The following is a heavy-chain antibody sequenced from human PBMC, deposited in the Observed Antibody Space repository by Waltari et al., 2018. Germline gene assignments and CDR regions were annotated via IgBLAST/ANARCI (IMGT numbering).Heavy chain of an antibody. CDR1: GFSFSSYV. D-gene: IGHD3-10*01. J-gene: IGHJ4*02. V-gene: IGHV3-23*03. Sequence: EVQLLESGGDLVQPGGSLRLSCEASGFSFSSYVMTWVRQAPGRGLEWVEGITAGGSSTYYADSVKGRFTISRDNSNNALYLQMNTLRAEDTAVYYCAKGLALGTYKFYFEYWGQGTLVTVSS. CDR3: AKGLALGTYKFYFEY. CDR2: ITAGGSST.